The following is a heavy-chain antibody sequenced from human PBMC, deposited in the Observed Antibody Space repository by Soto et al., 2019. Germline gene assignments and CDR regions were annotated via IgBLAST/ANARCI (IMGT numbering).Heavy chain of an antibody. J-gene: IGHJ6*03. CDR1: GASISSSSSY. Sequence: QLQLQESGPGLVKPSETLSLTCTVSGASISSSSSYWCWIRQPPGKGLEWIASVYYSGTTYYNPSLKSRVTISVDTSKNQFSLKLSSVTASDTALYYCATTRDCSGGSCRYYYYLDVWGKGTTVTVSS. D-gene: IGHD2-15*01. CDR2: VYYSGTT. CDR3: ATTRDCSGGSCRYYYYLDV. V-gene: IGHV4-39*01.